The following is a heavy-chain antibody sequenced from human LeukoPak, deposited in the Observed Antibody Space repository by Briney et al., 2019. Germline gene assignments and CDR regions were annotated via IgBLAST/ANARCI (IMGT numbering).Heavy chain of an antibody. CDR3: AREVVPAAVIDY. CDR1: GFTFSSYS. V-gene: IGHV3-21*01. Sequence: GGSLRLSCAASGFTFSSYSMNWVRQAPGKGLEWVSSISSSSSYIYYADSVKGRFTISRDNAKNSLYLQMNSLRAEDTAVYYCAREVVPAAVIDYWGQGTLVTVSS. CDR2: ISSSSSYI. D-gene: IGHD2-2*01. J-gene: IGHJ4*02.